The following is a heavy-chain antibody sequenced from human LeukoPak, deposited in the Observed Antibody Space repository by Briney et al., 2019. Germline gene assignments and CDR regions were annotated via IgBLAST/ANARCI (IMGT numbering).Heavy chain of an antibody. D-gene: IGHD6-13*01. V-gene: IGHV3-11*01. CDR1: GFTFRDYY. J-gene: IGHJ4*02. CDR3: AREGSSSWYVDY. CDR2: SSGSSI. Sequence: GGSLRLSCAGSGFTFRDYYMSWIRQAPGKGLEWVSYSSGSSIYYADFVKGRFTISRDNAKNSLYLQMNSLRAEDTAVYYCAREGSSSWYVDYWGQGTLVTVSS.